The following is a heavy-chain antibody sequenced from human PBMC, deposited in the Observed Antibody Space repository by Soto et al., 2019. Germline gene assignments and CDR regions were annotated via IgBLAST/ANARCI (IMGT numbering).Heavy chain of an antibody. CDR2: IYYSGST. J-gene: IGHJ6*03. D-gene: IGHD2-21*01. V-gene: IGHV4-31*03. Sequence: SETLSLTCTVSGGSISSGGYYWSWIRQHPGKGLEWIGYIYYSGSTYYNPSLKSRVTISVDTSKNQFSLKLSSVTAADTAVYYCARSLRDTLNVELWYMDVWGKGTTVTVSS. CDR1: GGSISSGGYY. CDR3: ARSLRDTLNVELWYMDV.